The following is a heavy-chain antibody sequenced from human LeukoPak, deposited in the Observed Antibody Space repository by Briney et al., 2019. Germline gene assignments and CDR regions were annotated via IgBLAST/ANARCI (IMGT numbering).Heavy chain of an antibody. CDR3: ARDDNYYDISGSKPSFDY. CDR1: GYTFTSYG. D-gene: IGHD3-22*01. CDR2: ISAYNGNT. Sequence: GASVKVSCKASGYTFTSYGISWVRQAPGQGLEWMGWISAYNGNTNYAQKLQGRVTMTTDTSTSTAYMELRSLRSDDTAVYYCARDDNYYDISGSKPSFDYWGQGTLVTVSS. V-gene: IGHV1-18*01. J-gene: IGHJ4*02.